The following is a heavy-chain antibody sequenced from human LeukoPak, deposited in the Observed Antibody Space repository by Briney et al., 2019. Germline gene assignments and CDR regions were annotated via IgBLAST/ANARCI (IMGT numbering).Heavy chain of an antibody. J-gene: IGHJ6*03. D-gene: IGHD3-3*01. V-gene: IGHV3-74*01. CDR2: INSDGSST. CDR3: ARDQALDYDFGYMDV. CDR1: GFTFSSYW. Sequence: PGGSLRLSCAASGFTFSSYWMHWVRQAPGKGLVWVSRINSDGSSTSYADSVKGRLTISRDNSKNTLYLQMNSLGAEDTAVYYCARDQALDYDFGYMDVWGKGTTVTVSS.